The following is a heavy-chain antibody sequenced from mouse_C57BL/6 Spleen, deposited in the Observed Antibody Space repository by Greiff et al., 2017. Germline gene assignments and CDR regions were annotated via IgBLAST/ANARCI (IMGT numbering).Heavy chain of an antibody. Sequence: QVQLQQSGAELVRPGASVKLSCKASGYTFTDSFINWVRQRPGQGLEWIARIYPGSGNTYYKEKFKGKATLTAEKSSSTAYMQLSSLTSEDSAVYFCARDLRSFDYWGQGTTLTVSS. V-gene: IGHV1-76*01. J-gene: IGHJ2*01. CDR3: ARDLRSFDY. D-gene: IGHD1-1*01. CDR2: IYPGSGNT. CDR1: GYTFTDSF.